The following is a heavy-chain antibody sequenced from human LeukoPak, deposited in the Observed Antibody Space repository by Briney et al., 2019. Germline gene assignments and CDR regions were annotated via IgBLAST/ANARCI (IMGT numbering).Heavy chain of an antibody. D-gene: IGHD3-10*01. CDR2: IYYSGST. Sequence: RASETLSLTCTVSGGSISSSSYYWGWIRQPPGKGLEWIGSIYYSGSTYYNPSLKSRVTISVDTSKNQFSLKLSSVTAADTAVYYCARYLGYFDYWGQGTLVTVSS. CDR1: GGSISSSSYY. CDR3: ARYLGYFDY. J-gene: IGHJ4*02. V-gene: IGHV4-39*01.